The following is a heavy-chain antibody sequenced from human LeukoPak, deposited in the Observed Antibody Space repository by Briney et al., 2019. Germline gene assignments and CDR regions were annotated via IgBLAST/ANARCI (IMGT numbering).Heavy chain of an antibody. CDR1: GFTFSTYW. CDR3: ARGGVGSPTVDY. J-gene: IGHJ4*02. D-gene: IGHD1-26*01. CDR2: INTDGSTT. V-gene: IGHV3-74*01. Sequence: PGGSLRLSCAASGFTFSTYWMHWVRQAPGKGLVWLSRINTDGSTTTYADSVKGQFTISRDNAKNTLYLQVDSLRAEDTAMYYCARGGVGSPTVDYWGQGTLVTLSS.